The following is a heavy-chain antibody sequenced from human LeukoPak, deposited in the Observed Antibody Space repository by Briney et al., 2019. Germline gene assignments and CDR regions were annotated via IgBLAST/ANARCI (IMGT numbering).Heavy chain of an antibody. V-gene: IGHV4-34*01. Sequence: SETLSLTCAVYGGSFSGYYWSWIRQPPGKGLEWIGEINHSGSTNYNPSLKSRVTISVDTSKNQFSLKLSSVTAADTAVYYCARVRWYYLDYWGLGTLVTVSS. CDR2: INHSGST. J-gene: IGHJ4*02. CDR1: GGSFSGYY. CDR3: ARVRWYYLDY. D-gene: IGHD6-13*01.